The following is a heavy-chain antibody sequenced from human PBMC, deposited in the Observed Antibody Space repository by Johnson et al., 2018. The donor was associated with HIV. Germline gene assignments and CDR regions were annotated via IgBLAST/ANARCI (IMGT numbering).Heavy chain of an antibody. CDR2: ISSSGSTI. J-gene: IGHJ3*02. V-gene: IGHV3-11*04. CDR1: GFTFSDYY. Sequence: MQLVESGGGVVQPGRSLRLSCAASGFTFSDYYMSWIRQAPGKGLEWVSYISSSGSTIYYADSVKGRFTISRDNAKNSLYLQMNSLRAEDTAMYYCASGVTARAPLLIGGQGTMVTVSS. D-gene: IGHD6-6*01. CDR3: ASGVTARAPLLI.